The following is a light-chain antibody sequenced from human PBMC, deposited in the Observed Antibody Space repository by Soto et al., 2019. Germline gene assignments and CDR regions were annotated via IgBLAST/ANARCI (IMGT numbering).Light chain of an antibody. CDR2: AAS. V-gene: IGKV1-39*01. CDR3: QQSYSAPYT. CDR1: QTISYY. Sequence: DIQMTQSPSSLSASVGDIVTITCRATQTISYYLNWYQQKPGKAPELLIYAASNYQSGAPSRFSGSGSGTDFTLTISSLQPEAFATYFCQQSYSAPYTFGQGTKLEIK. J-gene: IGKJ2*01.